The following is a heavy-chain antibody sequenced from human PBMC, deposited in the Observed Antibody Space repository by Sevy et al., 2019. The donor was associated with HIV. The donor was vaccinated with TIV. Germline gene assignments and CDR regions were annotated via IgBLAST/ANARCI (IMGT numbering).Heavy chain of an antibody. J-gene: IGHJ4*02. Sequence: GESLKISCAASGFTFSSYWMSWVRQAPGKGLEWVANIKQDGSEKYYVDSVKGRFTISRDNAKNSLYLQMNILRAEDTAVYYCARLSYYYDSSGYSHFDYWGQGTLVTVSS. V-gene: IGHV3-7*03. CDR3: ARLSYYYDSSGYSHFDY. D-gene: IGHD3-22*01. CDR1: GFTFSSYW. CDR2: IKQDGSEK.